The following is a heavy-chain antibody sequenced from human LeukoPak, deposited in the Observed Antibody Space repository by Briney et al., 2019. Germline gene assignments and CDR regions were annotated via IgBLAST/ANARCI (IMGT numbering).Heavy chain of an antibody. V-gene: IGHV1-69*04. D-gene: IGHD4-17*01. CDR1: GGTFSSYA. Sequence: SVKVSCKATGGTFSSYAISWVRQAPGQELEWMGRIIPILGIANYAQKFQGRVTITADKSTSTAYMELSSLRSEDTAVYYCARVGLRDYGDYRAFDYWGQGTLVTVSS. CDR3: ARVGLRDYGDYRAFDY. J-gene: IGHJ4*02. CDR2: IIPILGIA.